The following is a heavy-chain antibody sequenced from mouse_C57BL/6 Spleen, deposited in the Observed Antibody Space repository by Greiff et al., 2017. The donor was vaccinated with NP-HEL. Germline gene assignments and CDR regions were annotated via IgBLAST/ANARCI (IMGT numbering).Heavy chain of an antibody. CDR3: ARWGNWFAY. V-gene: IGHV1-54*01. J-gene: IGHJ3*01. CDR2: INPGSGGT. CDR1: GYAFTNYL. Sequence: QVQLQQSGAELVRPGTSVKVSCKASGYAFTNYLIEWVKQRPGQGLEWIGVINPGSGGTNYNEKFKGKATLTADKSSSTAYMQLSSLTSEDSAVYFCARWGNWFAYWGQGTLVTVSA.